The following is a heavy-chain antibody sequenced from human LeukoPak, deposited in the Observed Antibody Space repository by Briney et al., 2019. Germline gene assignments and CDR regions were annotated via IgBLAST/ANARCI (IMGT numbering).Heavy chain of an antibody. V-gene: IGHV4-39*07. CDR3: AREPGYYGSGSYYDAFDI. CDR2: IYYSGST. J-gene: IGHJ3*02. CDR1: GGSISSSSYY. Sequence: PSETLSLTCTVSGGSISSSSYYWGWIRQPPGKGLEWIGSIYYSGSTYYNPSLKSRVTISVDTSKNQFSLKLSSVTAADTAVYYCAREPGYYGSGSYYDAFDIWGQGTMVTVSS. D-gene: IGHD3-10*01.